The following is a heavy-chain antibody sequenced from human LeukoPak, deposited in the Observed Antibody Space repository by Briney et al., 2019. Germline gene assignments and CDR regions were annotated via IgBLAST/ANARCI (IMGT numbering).Heavy chain of an antibody. V-gene: IGHV7-4-1*02. CDR1: GYTFTSYA. CDR3: ARVDGDSLFYYYYYMDV. J-gene: IGHJ6*03. CDR2: INTNTGNP. Sequence: ASVKVSCKASGYTFTSYAMNWVRQAPGQGLEWMGWINTNTGNPTYAQGFTGRFVFSLDTSVSTAYLQISSLKAEDTAVYYCARVDGDSLFYYYYYMDVWGKGTTVTVSS. D-gene: IGHD4-17*01.